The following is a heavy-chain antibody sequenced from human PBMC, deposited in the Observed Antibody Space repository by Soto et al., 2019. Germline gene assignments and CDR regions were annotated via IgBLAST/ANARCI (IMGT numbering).Heavy chain of an antibody. V-gene: IGHV6-1*01. Sequence: SQTLSLTCAISGDSVSSNSAAWNWIRQSPSRGLEWLGRTYYSSRWYNDYAVSVKSRITINPDTSKNQFSLQLNSVTPEDTAVYYCAVEYIASSGWLDPWGQGTLVTVSS. CDR1: GDSVSSNSAA. D-gene: IGHD6-6*01. CDR3: AVEYIASSGWLDP. J-gene: IGHJ5*02. CDR2: TYYSSRWYN.